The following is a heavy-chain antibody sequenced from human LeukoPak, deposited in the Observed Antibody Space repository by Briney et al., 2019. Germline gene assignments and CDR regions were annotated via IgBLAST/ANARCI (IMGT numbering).Heavy chain of an antibody. Sequence: GESPKISCEGSGYSFTSYWIGWVRPMPGKGLEWMGIIYPGDSATRNNPSFQGQVTISADKSISAVYLQWSSLKASDTAMYYCARRYSDSWYVFDYWGQGTLVIVSS. CDR2: IYPGDSAT. J-gene: IGHJ4*02. CDR3: ARRYSDSWYVFDY. D-gene: IGHD6-13*01. CDR1: GYSFTSYW. V-gene: IGHV5-51*01.